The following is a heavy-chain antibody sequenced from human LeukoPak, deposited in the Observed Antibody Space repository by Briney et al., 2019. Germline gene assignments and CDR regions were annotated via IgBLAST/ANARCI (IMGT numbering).Heavy chain of an antibody. Sequence: GGSLRLSCAASGFTFSSYAMSCVRQAPRNGLEWDSAIIGSGGSTYYADSVKGRFTISRDNSKNTLYLQMNSLRAEDTAVYYCAKVLSRRLGYCSSTSCYLEWFDPWGQGTLVTVSS. CDR3: AKVLSRRLGYCSSTSCYLEWFDP. V-gene: IGHV3-23*01. D-gene: IGHD2-2*01. CDR1: GFTFSSYA. J-gene: IGHJ5*02. CDR2: IIGSGGST.